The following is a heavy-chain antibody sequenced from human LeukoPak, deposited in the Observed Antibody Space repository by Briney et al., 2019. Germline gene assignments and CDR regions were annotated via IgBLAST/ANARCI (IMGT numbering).Heavy chain of an antibody. CDR1: GFTFSSYA. CDR3: ARDLANYYDSSGYQDY. Sequence: GGSLRLSCAASGFTFSSYAMSWVRQAPGKGLEWVSAISGSGGSTYYADSVKGRFTISRDNSKNTLYLQMNSLRAEDTAVYYCARDLANYYDSSGYQDYWGQGTLVTVSS. J-gene: IGHJ4*02. CDR2: ISGSGGST. D-gene: IGHD3-22*01. V-gene: IGHV3-23*01.